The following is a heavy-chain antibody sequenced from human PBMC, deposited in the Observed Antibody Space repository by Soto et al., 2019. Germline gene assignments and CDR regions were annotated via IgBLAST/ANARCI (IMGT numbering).Heavy chain of an antibody. J-gene: IGHJ4*02. CDR2: IYWDDEK. CDR1: GFSLSTGGVG. Sequence: QITLKESGPTLVKPTQTLTLTYSFSGFSLSTGGVGVGWIRQPPGKALEWLALIYWDDEKRYSPSLKSRLTITKDTSKNQVVLTMTNMDPVDTATYYCARGDSTGYYPYWGQGTLVTVSS. CDR3: ARGDSTGYYPY. V-gene: IGHV2-5*02. D-gene: IGHD3-22*01.